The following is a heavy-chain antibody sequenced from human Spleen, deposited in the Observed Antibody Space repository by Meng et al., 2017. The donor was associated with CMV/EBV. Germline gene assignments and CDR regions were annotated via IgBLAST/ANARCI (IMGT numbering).Heavy chain of an antibody. CDR2: IWYDGSNK. V-gene: IGHV3-33*06. D-gene: IGHD3-3*01. CDR1: GFTFSSYG. CDR3: AKDSSYYDFWSGQNWFDP. J-gene: IGHJ5*02. Sequence: GESLKISCAASGFTFSSYGMHWVRQAPGKGLEWVAVIWYDGSNKYYADSVKGRFTISRDNSKNTLYLQMNSLRAEDTAVYYCAKDSSYYDFWSGQNWFDPWGQGTLVTVSS.